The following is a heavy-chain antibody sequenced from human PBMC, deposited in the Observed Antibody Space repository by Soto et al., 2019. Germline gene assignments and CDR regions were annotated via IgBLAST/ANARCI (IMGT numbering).Heavy chain of an antibody. CDR2: IYRSGTT. Sequence: SETLSLTCVVSNFTISSGYYWGWIRQSARKGLEWIASIYRSGTTSYNPSLKSRVTISVDPFKNQFSLMLTAVTAADTAVYYYARPFSETATSVFNSWGLEAAVTISS. CDR3: ARPFSETATSVFNS. D-gene: IGHD3-16*01. J-gene: IGHJ5*01. CDR1: NFTISSGYY. V-gene: IGHV4-38-2*01.